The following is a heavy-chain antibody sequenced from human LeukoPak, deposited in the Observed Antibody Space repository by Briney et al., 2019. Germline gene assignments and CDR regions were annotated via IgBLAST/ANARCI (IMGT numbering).Heavy chain of an antibody. D-gene: IGHD5-12*01. Sequence: PGGSLRLSCAASGFTFSSYGMHWVRQAPGKGLEWVAFIRFDGSIKYYADSVKGRFTISRDNSKNTLYLQMNSLRAEDTAVYYCAKDAVKATTIRRVPHYMDVWGKGATVTVSS. CDR1: GFTFSSYG. J-gene: IGHJ6*03. CDR3: AKDAVKATTIRRVPHYMDV. V-gene: IGHV3-30*02. CDR2: IRFDGSIK.